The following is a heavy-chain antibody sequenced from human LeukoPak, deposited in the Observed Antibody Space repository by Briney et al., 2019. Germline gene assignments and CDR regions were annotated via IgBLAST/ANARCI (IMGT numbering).Heavy chain of an antibody. CDR1: GFTFSNYW. CDR2: ISSSSSYI. V-gene: IGHV3-21*01. D-gene: IGHD3-22*01. Sequence: GGSLRLSCAASGFTFSNYWMNWVRQAPGKGLEWVSSISSSSSYIYYADSVKGRFTISRDNAKNSLYLQMNSLRAEDTAVYYCASMASSGYHLHWGQGTLVTVSS. CDR3: ASMASSGYHLH. J-gene: IGHJ4*02.